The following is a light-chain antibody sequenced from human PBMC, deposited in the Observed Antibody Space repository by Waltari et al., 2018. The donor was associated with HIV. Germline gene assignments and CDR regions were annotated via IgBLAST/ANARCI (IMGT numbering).Light chain of an antibody. J-gene: IGKJ5*01. CDR3: QQYYNTPSIT. Sequence: DIVMTQSTDSLAVSLGQRATINCTSSQSVLSSSNNKNYLAWYQQRPGQPPKLIISWASARESGVSDRISGSGSGTDFTLTINSLQAEDVAVYYCQQYYNTPSITFGQGTRLEIK. CDR1: QSVLSSSNNKNY. CDR2: WAS. V-gene: IGKV4-1*01.